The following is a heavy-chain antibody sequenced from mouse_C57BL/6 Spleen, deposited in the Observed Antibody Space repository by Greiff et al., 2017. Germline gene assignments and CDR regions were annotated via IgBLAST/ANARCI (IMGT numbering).Heavy chain of an antibody. V-gene: IGHV5-17*01. CDR1: GFTFSDYG. CDR3: ARGVLRYYFDY. D-gene: IGHD1-1*01. Sequence: DVMLVESGGGLVKPGGSLKLSCAASGFTFSDYGIHWVRQAPEKGLEWVAYISSGSSTIYYADTVKGRFTISRDNAKNILFLQMTSLRSEDTAMYYCARGVLRYYFDYWGQGTTLTVSS. CDR2: ISSGSSTI. J-gene: IGHJ2*01.